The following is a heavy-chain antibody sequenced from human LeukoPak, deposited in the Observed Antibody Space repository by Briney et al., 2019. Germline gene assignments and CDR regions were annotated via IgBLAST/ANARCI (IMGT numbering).Heavy chain of an antibody. Sequence: ASVKVSCKASGYTFTSYGISWVRQAPGQGLEWMGWISAYNGNTNYAQKFQGRVTMTTDTSTSTAYMELSSLRSEDTAVYYCAKGGFLWDYYYYMDVWGKGTTVTVSS. V-gene: IGHV1-18*01. D-gene: IGHD7-27*01. CDR3: AKGGFLWDYYYYMDV. CDR1: GYTFTSYG. CDR2: ISAYNGNT. J-gene: IGHJ6*03.